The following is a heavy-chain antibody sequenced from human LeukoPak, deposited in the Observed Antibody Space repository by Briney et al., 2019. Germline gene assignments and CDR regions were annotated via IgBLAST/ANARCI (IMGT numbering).Heavy chain of an antibody. J-gene: IGHJ4*02. D-gene: IGHD3-3*01. CDR1: GFTFSSYS. Sequence: GGSLRLSCAASGFTFSSYSMNWVRQAPGKGLEWVSSISSSSSYIYYAGSVKGRFTISRDSAKNSLYLQMNSLRAEDTAVYYCARGYYDFWSGYYWGQGTLVTVSS. V-gene: IGHV3-21*01. CDR3: ARGYYDFWSGYY. CDR2: ISSSSSYI.